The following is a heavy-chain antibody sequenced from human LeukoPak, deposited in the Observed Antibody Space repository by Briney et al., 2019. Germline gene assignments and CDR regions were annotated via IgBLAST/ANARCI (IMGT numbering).Heavy chain of an antibody. V-gene: IGHV3-74*01. Sequence: GGSLRLSCAASGFTFSSYAMSWVRQAPGKGLVWVSRIKSDGSSTSYADSVKGRFTISRDNAKNTLYLQMNSLRAEDTAVYYCASTMVRGVPWGQGTLVTVSS. CDR3: ASTMVRGVP. J-gene: IGHJ5*02. D-gene: IGHD3-10*01. CDR2: IKSDGSST. CDR1: GFTFSSYA.